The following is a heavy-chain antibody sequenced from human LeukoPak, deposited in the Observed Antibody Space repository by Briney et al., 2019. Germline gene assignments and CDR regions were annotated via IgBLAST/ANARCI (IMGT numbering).Heavy chain of an antibody. Sequence: GGSLRLSCAVSGFTFSGFWMSWSRQAPGKGLEWVASINSDGSEGYYADVVKGRFTISRDNAKNSLYLQINSLRAEDTAVYYCARSSYSSLSSVWGQGTMVTVSS. D-gene: IGHD6-6*01. V-gene: IGHV3-7*03. J-gene: IGHJ3*01. CDR1: GFTFSGFW. CDR2: INSDGSEG. CDR3: ARSSYSSLSSV.